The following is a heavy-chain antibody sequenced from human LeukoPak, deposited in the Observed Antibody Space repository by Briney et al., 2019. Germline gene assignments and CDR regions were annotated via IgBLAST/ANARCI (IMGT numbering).Heavy chain of an antibody. D-gene: IGHD6-19*01. J-gene: IGHJ4*02. CDR1: GFTFSSYG. CDR3: ASTKLGYSSGWH. V-gene: IGHV3-30*03. CDR2: ISYDGSNK. Sequence: GGSLRLSCAASGFTFSSYGMHWVRQAPGKGLEWVAVISYDGSNKYYADSVKGRFTISRDNSKNTLYLQMNSLRAEDTAVYYCASTKLGYSSGWHWGQGILVTVSS.